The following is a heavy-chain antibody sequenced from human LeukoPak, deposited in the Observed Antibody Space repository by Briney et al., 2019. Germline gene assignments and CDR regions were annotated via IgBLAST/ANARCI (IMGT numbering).Heavy chain of an antibody. J-gene: IGHJ5*02. V-gene: IGHV4-39*07. CDR1: GGSISSSSYY. Sequence: SETLSLTCTVSGGSISSSSYYWGWIRQPPGKGLEWIGSIYYSGSTYYNPSLKSRVTISVDTSKNQFSLKVSSVTAADTAIYYCARVGDYGDYVNWFDPWGPGTLATVSS. CDR3: ARVGDYGDYVNWFDP. D-gene: IGHD4-17*01. CDR2: IYYSGST.